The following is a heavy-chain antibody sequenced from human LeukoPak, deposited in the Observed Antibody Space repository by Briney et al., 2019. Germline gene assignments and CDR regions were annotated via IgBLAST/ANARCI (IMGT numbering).Heavy chain of an antibody. D-gene: IGHD3-16*01. V-gene: IGHV4-39*01. CDR1: GGSITTSYHY. Sequence: PSETLSLTCTVSGGSITTSYHYWGWIRQPPGKGLEWIGSIDYRERTTYNPSLKSRVTICADTSRNQFSLKLSSVTARDTAVYYCASYVSRTMRDSWGQGTLVSVSS. CDR2: IDYRERT. J-gene: IGHJ4*02. CDR3: ASYVSRTMRDS.